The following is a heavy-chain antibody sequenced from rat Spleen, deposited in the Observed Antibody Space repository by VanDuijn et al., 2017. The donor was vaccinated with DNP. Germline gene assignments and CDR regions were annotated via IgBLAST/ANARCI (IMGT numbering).Heavy chain of an antibody. V-gene: IGHV5-22*01. D-gene: IGHD4-3*01. CDR2: IDSPAYAP. CDR3: VRWNSGHFDY. Sequence: EVQLVESGGGLVQPGRSLKLSCAASGFTFSAYYMAWVRQAPAKGLEWVAYIDSPAYAPYHGDSVKGRFTISRDNAKSTLYLQMNSLRSEDMATYYCVRWNSGHFDYWGQGVMVTVSS. CDR1: GFTFSAYY. J-gene: IGHJ2*01.